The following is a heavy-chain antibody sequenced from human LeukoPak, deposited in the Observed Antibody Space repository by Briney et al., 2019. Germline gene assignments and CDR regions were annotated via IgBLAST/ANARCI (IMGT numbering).Heavy chain of an antibody. CDR3: AREVSSWGYFDS. D-gene: IGHD6-13*01. Sequence: ASVKVSCKASGGTFSTYAISWVRQAPGQGLEWMGGIIPIFGTANYAQKFQGRVTITADESTSTAYMELSSLRSEDTAVYYCAREVSSWGYFDSWGQGTLVTVSS. CDR1: GGTFSTYA. V-gene: IGHV1-69*01. J-gene: IGHJ4*02. CDR2: IIPIFGTA.